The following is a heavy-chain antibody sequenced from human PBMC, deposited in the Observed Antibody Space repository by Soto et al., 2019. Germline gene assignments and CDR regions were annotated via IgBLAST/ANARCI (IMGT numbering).Heavy chain of an antibody. CDR3: ARETYRTFYFDN. CDR2: INRDGSSA. J-gene: IGHJ4*02. CDR1: GFTFSSYA. V-gene: IGHV3-74*01. D-gene: IGHD1-1*01. Sequence: PGGSLRLSCAASGFTFSSYAMSWVRQAPGKGLVWVSRINRDGSSANYADSVKGRFTISRDNAKNTLYLQMNSLRAEDAAVYYCARETYRTFYFDNWGQGALVTVSS.